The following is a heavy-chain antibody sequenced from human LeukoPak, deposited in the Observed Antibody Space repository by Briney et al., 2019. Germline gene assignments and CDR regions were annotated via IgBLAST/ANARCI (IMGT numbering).Heavy chain of an antibody. Sequence: GGSLRLSCAASGFTVSSNYMSWVRQAPGKGLEWVSVIYSGGSTYYADPVKGRFTISRDNSKNTLYLQMNSLRAEDTAVYYCASFCSSTSCYTWYYFDYWGQGTLVTVSS. CDR1: GFTVSSNY. V-gene: IGHV3-66*02. D-gene: IGHD2-2*02. J-gene: IGHJ4*02. CDR2: IYSGGST. CDR3: ASFCSSTSCYTWYYFDY.